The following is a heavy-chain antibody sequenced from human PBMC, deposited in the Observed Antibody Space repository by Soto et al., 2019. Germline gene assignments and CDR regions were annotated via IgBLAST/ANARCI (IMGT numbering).Heavy chain of an antibody. CDR3: ARDLIVVVPAEGYYGMDV. Sequence: GGSLKLSCAASRYTFCDYYMSWIRQAPGKGLEWVSYISSSSSYTNYADSVKGRFTISRDNAKNSLYLQMNSLRAEDTAVYYCARDLIVVVPAEGYYGMDVWGQGTTVTVSS. J-gene: IGHJ6*02. V-gene: IGHV3-11*05. D-gene: IGHD2-2*01. CDR2: ISSSSSYT. CDR1: RYTFCDYY.